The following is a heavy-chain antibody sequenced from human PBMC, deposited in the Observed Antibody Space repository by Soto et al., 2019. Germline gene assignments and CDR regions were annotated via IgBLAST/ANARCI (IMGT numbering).Heavy chain of an antibody. CDR2: IIPIFGTA. Sequence: QVQLVQSGAEVKKPGSSVKVSCKASGGTFSSYAISWVRQAPGQGLEWMGGIIPIFGTANYAQKFQGRGTITADESTSTAYMELSSLRSEDTAVYYCARYYGSGTQSPHYYYYGMDVWGQGTTVTVSS. CDR3: ARYYGSGTQSPHYYYYGMDV. V-gene: IGHV1-69*01. CDR1: GGTFSSYA. J-gene: IGHJ6*02. D-gene: IGHD3-10*01.